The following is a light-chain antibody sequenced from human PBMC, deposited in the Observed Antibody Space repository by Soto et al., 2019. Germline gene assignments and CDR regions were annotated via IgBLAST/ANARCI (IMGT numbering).Light chain of an antibody. Sequence: EIVMTQSPATLSVSPGERATLSCRASQSVGSNLAWYQQKPGQAPGLLIYGASTRATGIPARFSGSGSGTEFTLTISSLQSEDFAVYYCQQYNNWPLLTFGGGTKVDIK. CDR3: QQYNNWPLLT. CDR2: GAS. J-gene: IGKJ4*01. V-gene: IGKV3-15*01. CDR1: QSVGSN.